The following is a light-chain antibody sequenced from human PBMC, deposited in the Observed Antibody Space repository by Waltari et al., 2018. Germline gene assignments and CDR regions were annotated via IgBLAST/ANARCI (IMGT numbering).Light chain of an antibody. J-gene: IGKJ2*01. CDR1: RSVLYSANNQNY. CDR3: HQYFTTPPTT. V-gene: IGKV4-1*01. CDR2: WAS. Sequence: DIVMTQSPDSLAVSLGERATINCKASRSVLYSANNQNYLAWYQPKSGQPPTLHIYWASTRESGVPDLFIGSGSGTDFTLTITSLQAEDVAVYYCHQYFTTPPTTFGQGTKLEIK.